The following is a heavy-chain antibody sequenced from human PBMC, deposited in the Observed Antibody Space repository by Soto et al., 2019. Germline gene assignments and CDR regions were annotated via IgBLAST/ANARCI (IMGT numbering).Heavy chain of an antibody. CDR1: VVSISSSSYY. Sequence: PSETLSLTCTFSVVSISSSSYYCGWMRQPPGKGLEWIGSIYYSGSTYYNPSLKSRVTISVDTSKNQFSLKLSSVTAADTAVYYCARLPPATYSSGYYPFDYWGQRTLVSVSS. D-gene: IGHD3-22*01. J-gene: IGHJ4*02. V-gene: IGHV4-39*01. CDR3: ARLPPATYSSGYYPFDY. CDR2: IYYSGST.